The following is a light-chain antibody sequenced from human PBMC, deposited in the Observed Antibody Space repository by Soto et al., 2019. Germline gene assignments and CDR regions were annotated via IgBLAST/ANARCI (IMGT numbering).Light chain of an antibody. V-gene: IGKV3-20*01. Sequence: EIVLTQSPGTLSLSPGERATLSCRASQSVGSRCLAWYQQKPGQAPRLLIYGASSRATGIPDRFSGSGSGTDFTLTISRLEPEDFAVYYCQHCGSFLMYNFGLGTKVDIK. CDR3: QHCGSFLMYN. CDR2: GAS. CDR1: QSVGSRC. J-gene: IGKJ2*01.